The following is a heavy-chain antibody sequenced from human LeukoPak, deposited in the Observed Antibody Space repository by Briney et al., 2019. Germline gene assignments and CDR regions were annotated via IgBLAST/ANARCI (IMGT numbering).Heavy chain of an antibody. Sequence: PGGSLRPSCAASGFTFSSYAMHWVRQAPGKGLEWVAVISYDGSNKYYADSVKGRFTISRDNSKNTLYLQMNSLRAEDTAVYYCARDMKRWLQDDAFDIWGQGTMVTVSS. CDR2: ISYDGSNK. V-gene: IGHV3-30-3*01. D-gene: IGHD5-24*01. J-gene: IGHJ3*02. CDR3: ARDMKRWLQDDAFDI. CDR1: GFTFSSYA.